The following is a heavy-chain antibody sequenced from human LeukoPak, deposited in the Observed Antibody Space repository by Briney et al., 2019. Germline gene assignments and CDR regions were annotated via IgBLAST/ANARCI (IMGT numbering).Heavy chain of an antibody. CDR2: IYYSGCT. Sequence: SETLSLTCTVSGGSISSYYWSWIRQPPGKGLEWIGYIYYSGCTNYNPSLKSRVTMSLDSSRNQFSLRLTSVTAADTAVYYCAREHKDYDGDGYYYGHWGQGTLVTVSS. J-gene: IGHJ4*02. CDR1: GGSISSYY. D-gene: IGHD2-21*02. V-gene: IGHV4-59*12. CDR3: AREHKDYDGDGYYYGH.